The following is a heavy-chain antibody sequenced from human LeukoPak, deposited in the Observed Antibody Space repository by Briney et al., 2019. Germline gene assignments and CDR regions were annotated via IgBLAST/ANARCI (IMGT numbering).Heavy chain of an antibody. Sequence: SETLSLTCTVSGGSIDSYFWSWIRQPPGKGLEWIGYIYYSGSTNYNPSLKSRVTISVDTSKNQFSLKLSSVTAADTAVYYCASARLGSGLEVAFDIWGQGTMVTVSS. J-gene: IGHJ3*02. CDR3: ASARLGSGLEVAFDI. V-gene: IGHV4-59*01. D-gene: IGHD6-25*01. CDR1: GGSIDSYF. CDR2: IYYSGST.